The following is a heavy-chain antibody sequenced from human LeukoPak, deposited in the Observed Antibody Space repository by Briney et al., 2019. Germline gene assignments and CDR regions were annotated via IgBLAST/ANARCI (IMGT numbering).Heavy chain of an antibody. CDR1: GFTFSSYA. D-gene: IGHD1-26*01. CDR3: AKEEGNSGSYSD. V-gene: IGHV3-23*01. CDR2: ISGSGGST. J-gene: IGHJ4*02. Sequence: GGSLRLSCAASGFTFSSYAMSWVRQAPGKGLEWVSAISGSGGSTYYADSVKGRFTISRDNSKNTLYLQMNSLRPEDAAVYYCAKEEGNSGSYSDWGQGTLVTVSS.